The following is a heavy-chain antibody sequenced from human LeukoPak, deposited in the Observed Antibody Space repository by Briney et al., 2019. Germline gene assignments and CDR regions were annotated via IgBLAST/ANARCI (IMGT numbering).Heavy chain of an antibody. CDR1: RVIFSKYS. CDR3: ARGGGITWYDFDF. J-gene: IGHJ4*02. D-gene: IGHD6-13*01. CDR2: TCYDGSDR. V-gene: IGHV3-33*01. Sequence: GGCLRLSRAASRVIFSKYSMHCGRQAPGRGLEWVAVTCYDGSDRTYADSLKGRFTISRDNSKNTLYLQMNSLRGEDTAVYYCARGGGITWYDFDFWGQGTLVTVPS.